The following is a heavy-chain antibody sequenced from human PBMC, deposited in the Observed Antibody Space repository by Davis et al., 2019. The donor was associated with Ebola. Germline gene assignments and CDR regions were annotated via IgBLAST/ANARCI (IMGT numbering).Heavy chain of an antibody. Sequence: SETLSLTCTVSGGSVSSGYYYWSWVRQPPGKGLEWIGYIYYSGSTYYNPSLKSRVTISVDTSKNQFSLKLSSVTAADTAVYYCASSDPYYDFWSGDYRNWFDPWGQGTLVTVSS. V-gene: IGHV4-39*01. D-gene: IGHD3-3*01. CDR3: ASSDPYYDFWSGDYRNWFDP. CDR1: GGSVSSGYYY. J-gene: IGHJ5*02. CDR2: IYYSGST.